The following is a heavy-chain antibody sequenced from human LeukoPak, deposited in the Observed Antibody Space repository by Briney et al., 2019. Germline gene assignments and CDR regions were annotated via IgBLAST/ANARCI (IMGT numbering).Heavy chain of an antibody. Sequence: GGSLRLSCAASGFTFSNHWMNWVRQAPGKGLEWVANTNQDGSEKFYVDSVKGRFTISRDNTRMSLYLQMNSLRVEDTAVYYCARDPGDYYGMDVWGQGTTVTVSS. J-gene: IGHJ6*02. V-gene: IGHV3-7*01. CDR2: TNQDGSEK. CDR3: ARDPGDYYGMDV. CDR1: GFTFSNHW.